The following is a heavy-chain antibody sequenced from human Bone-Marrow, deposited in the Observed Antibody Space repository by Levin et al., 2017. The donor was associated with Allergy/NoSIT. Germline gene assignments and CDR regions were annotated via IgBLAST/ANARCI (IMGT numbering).Heavy chain of an antibody. CDR2: IVTAADS. J-gene: IGHJ4*02. Sequence: GESLKISCAASGFTFSSYDMHWVRQATGRGLEWVSAIVTAADSYYSGSVKGRFTVSRDNAKNSFYLQMNSLRAGDTAVYYCARVALPRYCTSTSCSDSGYYFDYWGQGTLVTVSS. D-gene: IGHD2-2*01. V-gene: IGHV3-13*04. CDR3: ARVALPRYCTSTSCSDSGYYFDY. CDR1: GFTFSSYD.